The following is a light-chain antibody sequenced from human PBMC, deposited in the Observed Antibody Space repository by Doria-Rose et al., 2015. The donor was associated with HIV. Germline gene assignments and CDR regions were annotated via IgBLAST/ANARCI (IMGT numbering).Light chain of an antibody. J-gene: IGKJ2*01. Sequence: DIQVTQSPPSLSASVGDRVTITCRASQGIRNSLAWYQQKPGKAPKLLVYAASTLESGVPSRFRGSGSGTDYTLTISSLQPEDFATYYCQQYYSTPQTFGQGTKLEIK. V-gene: IGKV1-NL1*01. CDR1: QGIRNS. CDR2: AAS. CDR3: QQYYSTPQT.